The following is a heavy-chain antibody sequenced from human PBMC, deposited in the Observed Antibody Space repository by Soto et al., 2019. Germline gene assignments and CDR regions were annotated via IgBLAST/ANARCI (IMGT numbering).Heavy chain of an antibody. D-gene: IGHD2-21*02. V-gene: IGHV3-21*01. CDR3: ATEETASNLAPGFDA. CDR2: ITRNSDI. CDR1: GFTFSCYS. Sequence: PWESXRLSCAPSGFTFSCYSRHWFRQAPGRGLEWVSAITRNSDIYYADSVKGRFTISRDNAKNSVSLQMDSLRAEDTAVYYCATEETASNLAPGFDAWGQGTTVTVSS. J-gene: IGHJ6*02.